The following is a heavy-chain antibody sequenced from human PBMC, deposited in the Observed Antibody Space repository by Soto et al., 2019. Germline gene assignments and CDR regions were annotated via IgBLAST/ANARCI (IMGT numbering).Heavy chain of an antibody. J-gene: IGHJ6*02. Sequence: GGSLRLSCAASGFTFSSYWMSWVRQAPGKGLEWVANIKQDGSEKYYVDSVKGRFTISRDNAKNSLYLQMNSLRAEDTAVYYCARDGIAVAGTYYYYYGMDVWGQGTTVTVSS. CDR3: ARDGIAVAGTYYYYYGMDV. CDR2: IKQDGSEK. D-gene: IGHD6-19*01. CDR1: GFTFSSYW. V-gene: IGHV3-7*05.